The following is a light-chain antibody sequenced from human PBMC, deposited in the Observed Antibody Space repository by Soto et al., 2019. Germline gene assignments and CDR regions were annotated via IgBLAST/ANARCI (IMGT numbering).Light chain of an antibody. J-gene: IGLJ2*01. V-gene: IGLV2-14*03. CDR3: SSYADSSTVV. CDR1: GSDVGGHNY. CDR2: NVD. Sequence: QSALTQVASVSASPGQSITISCTGTGSDVGGHNYVSWYQQHPGKAPKLMIYNVDYRPSGVSNRFSGSKSGNTASLTISGLQADDEAYYYCSSYADSSTVVFGGGTKLTVL.